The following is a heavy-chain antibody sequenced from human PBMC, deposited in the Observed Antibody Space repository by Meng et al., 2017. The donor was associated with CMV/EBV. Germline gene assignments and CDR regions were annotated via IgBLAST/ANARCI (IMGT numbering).Heavy chain of an antibody. V-gene: IGHV1-2*02. CDR1: GYTFTGYY. Sequence: SGYTFTGYYMHWVRQAPGQGLEWMGWINPNSGGTNYTQKFQGRVTMTRDTSISTAYMELSRLRSDDTAVYYCARVPESGFLEWLLAYWGQGTLVTVSS. J-gene: IGHJ4*02. CDR3: ARVPESGFLEWLLAY. CDR2: INPNSGGT. D-gene: IGHD3-3*01.